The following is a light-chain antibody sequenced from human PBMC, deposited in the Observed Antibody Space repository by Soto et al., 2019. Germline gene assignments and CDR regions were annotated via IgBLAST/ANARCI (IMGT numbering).Light chain of an antibody. CDR3: QQANSFPFT. Sequence: DIQMTQSPSTLSASVGDRVTITCRASQSISSWLAWYQQKPGKAPKLLIYKASTLKSGVPSRFSGSGSGTDFTLTISSLQPEDSATYYCQQANSFPFTFGQGTRFEIK. J-gene: IGKJ5*01. CDR1: QSISSW. V-gene: IGKV1-5*03. CDR2: KAS.